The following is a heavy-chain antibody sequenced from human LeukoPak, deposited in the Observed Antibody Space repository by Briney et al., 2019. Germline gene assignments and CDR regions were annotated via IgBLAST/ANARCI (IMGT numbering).Heavy chain of an antibody. CDR1: GYSFTSYW. CDR2: IYPGDSDT. J-gene: IGHJ4*02. D-gene: IGHD6-19*01. Sequence: GESLKISCKGSGYSFTSYWIGWVRPMPGKGLEWMGIIYPGDSDTRYSPSFQGQVTISADKSISTAYLQWSSLKASDTAMYYCARRIAVAGTAFDYWGQGTLVTVSS. V-gene: IGHV5-51*01. CDR3: ARRIAVAGTAFDY.